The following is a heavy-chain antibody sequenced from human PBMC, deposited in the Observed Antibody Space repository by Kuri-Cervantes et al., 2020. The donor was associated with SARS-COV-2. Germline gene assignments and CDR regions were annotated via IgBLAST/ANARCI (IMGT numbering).Heavy chain of an antibody. D-gene: IGHD3-22*01. V-gene: IGHV1-69*06. Sequence: GGSLRLSCKASGYTFTSYYMHWVRQAPGQGLEWMGGIIPIFGTANYAQKFQGRVTITADKSTSTAYMELSSLRSEDTAVYYCAGKKYYYDSSGYYNYWGQGTLVTVSS. CDR2: IIPIFGTA. CDR1: GYTFTSYY. CDR3: AGKKYYYDSSGYYNY. J-gene: IGHJ4*02.